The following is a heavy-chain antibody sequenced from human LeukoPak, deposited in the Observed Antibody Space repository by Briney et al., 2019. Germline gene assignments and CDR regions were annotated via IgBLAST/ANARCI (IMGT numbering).Heavy chain of an antibody. V-gene: IGHV4-39*01. J-gene: IGHJ6*03. CDR3: ARHPLYGSGSRLYYHYMDV. D-gene: IGHD3-10*01. Sequence: SETLSLTCTVSGGSISSRSHHWGWIRQPPGKGLEWIGSIYYSGTTYYNASLKSRVTLSVDTSKKQFSLRLSSVTAADTAVYYCARHPLYGSGSRLYYHYMDVWGKGTTVTVSS. CDR1: GGSISSRSHH. CDR2: IYYSGTT.